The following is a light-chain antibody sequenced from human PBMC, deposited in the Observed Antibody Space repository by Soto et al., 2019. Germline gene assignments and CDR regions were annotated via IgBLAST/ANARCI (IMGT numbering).Light chain of an antibody. CDR3: QQSYSTLWT. J-gene: IGKJ1*01. CDR1: QSISSY. Sequence: IQMTQSPSSLSASVGDRVTITCRASQSISSYLNWYQQKPGKAPKLLIYAASSLQSVVPSRFSGSGSGTDFTLTISSLQPEDFATYYCQQSYSTLWTFGQGTKVDIK. CDR2: AAS. V-gene: IGKV1-39*01.